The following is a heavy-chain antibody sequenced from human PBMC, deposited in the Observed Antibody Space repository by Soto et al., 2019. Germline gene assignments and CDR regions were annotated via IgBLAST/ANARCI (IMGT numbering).Heavy chain of an antibody. D-gene: IGHD3-3*01. CDR3: ARTHYDFSVSYGMDV. J-gene: IGHJ6*02. CDR1: GGSISSGDYY. V-gene: IGHV4-30-4*01. Sequence: QVQLQESGPGLVKPSQTLSLTCTVSGGSISSGDYYWSWIRQPPGKGREWIGYIYYSGSTYYNPSLKSRLTMSVDTSKNQFSLKLRSATAADTAVYYCARTHYDFSVSYGMDVWGQGTTVTVSS. CDR2: IYYSGST.